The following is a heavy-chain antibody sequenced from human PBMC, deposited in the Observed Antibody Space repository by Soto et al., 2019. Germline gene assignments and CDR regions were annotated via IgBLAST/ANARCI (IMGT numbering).Heavy chain of an antibody. D-gene: IGHD2-2*02. CDR3: ARDRVEEDIVVVPAAIRGAYYYYGMDV. Sequence: SVKVSCKASGGTFSSYAISWVRQAPGQGLEWMGGIIPILGTANYAQKFQGRVTITADESTSTAYMELSSLRSEDTAVYYCARDRVEEDIVVVPAAIRGAYYYYGMDVWGQGTTVTVSS. J-gene: IGHJ6*02. CDR1: GGTFSSYA. V-gene: IGHV1-69*13. CDR2: IIPILGTA.